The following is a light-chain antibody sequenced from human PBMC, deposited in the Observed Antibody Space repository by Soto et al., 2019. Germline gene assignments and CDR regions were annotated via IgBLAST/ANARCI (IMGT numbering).Light chain of an antibody. V-gene: IGLV7-46*01. CDR3: LLFYSGVRV. Sequence: QTVVTQEPSVTVSPGGTVTLTCASSTGAVTNGHFPYWFQQKPGQAPRTLIYDISNRYHWTPARFSGSLLGGKAALTLSGAQSEDEAEYYCLLFYSGVRVFGGGTKLTVL. CDR1: TGAVTNGHF. J-gene: IGLJ2*01. CDR2: DIS.